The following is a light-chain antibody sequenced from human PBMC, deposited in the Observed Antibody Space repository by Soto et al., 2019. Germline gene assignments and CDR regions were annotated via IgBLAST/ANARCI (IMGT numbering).Light chain of an antibody. CDR3: QQYSSSVRT. CDR1: ENIISKF. Sequence: DIVLTQSPGSLSLSPGERATLTCRASENIISKFFAWYQQRPNQATRLLIYDTSDAVAGPPGRFSGSGSGRDFTLTISSLQPEDFAVYYCQQYSSSVRTFGPGTRLEIK. J-gene: IGKJ2*01. CDR2: DTS. V-gene: IGKV3-20*01.